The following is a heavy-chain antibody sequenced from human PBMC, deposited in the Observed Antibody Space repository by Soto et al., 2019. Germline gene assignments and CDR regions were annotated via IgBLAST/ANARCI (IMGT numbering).Heavy chain of an antibody. J-gene: IGHJ6*02. Sequence: CGPLRLSCAAFWFTFGDYDVSWILQATGKGLEWVSYISSSSSTIYYADSVKGRFTISRDNAKNSLYLQMNSLRDEDTAVYYCARDGDCVSTTFYFLPDVWGPGTTVPVSS. V-gene: IGHV3-11*04. CDR1: WFTFGDYD. D-gene: IGHD2-2*01. CDR2: ISSSSSTI. CDR3: ARDGDCVSTTFYFLPDV.